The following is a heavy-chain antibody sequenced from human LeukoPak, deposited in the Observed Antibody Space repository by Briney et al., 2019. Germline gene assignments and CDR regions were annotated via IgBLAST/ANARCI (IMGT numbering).Heavy chain of an antibody. CDR3: ASISGSYYEYYGMDV. J-gene: IGHJ6*02. D-gene: IGHD1-26*01. Sequence: GASVKVSCKASGYTFTSYDINWVRQATGQGLEWMGWMNPNSGNTGYAQKFQGRVTMTRNTSISTAYMELSSLRSEDTAVYYCASISGSYYEYYGMDVWGQGTTVTVSS. CDR1: GYTFTSYD. V-gene: IGHV1-8*01. CDR2: MNPNSGNT.